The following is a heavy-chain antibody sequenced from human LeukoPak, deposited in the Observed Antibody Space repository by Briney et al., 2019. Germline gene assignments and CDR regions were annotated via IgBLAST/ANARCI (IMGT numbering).Heavy chain of an antibody. Sequence: ASVKVSCKASGYTFTGYYMHWVRQAPGQGPEWMGWINPNSGGTNYAQKFQGRVTMTRDTSISTAYMELSRLRSDDTAVYYCARTRYYDFWSGYLTPNYYYYGMDVWGQGTTVTVSS. J-gene: IGHJ6*02. D-gene: IGHD3-3*01. CDR3: ARTRYYDFWSGYLTPNYYYYGMDV. CDR1: GYTFTGYY. CDR2: INPNSGGT. V-gene: IGHV1-2*02.